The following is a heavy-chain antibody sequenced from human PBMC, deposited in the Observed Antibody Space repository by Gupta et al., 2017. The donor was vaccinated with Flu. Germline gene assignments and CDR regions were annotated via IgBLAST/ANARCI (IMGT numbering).Heavy chain of an antibody. CDR1: GFTFSSYS. Sequence: EVQLVESGGGLVKPGGSLRLSCAASGFTFSSYSMNWVRQAPGKGLEWVSSISSSSSYIYYADSVKGRFTISRDNAKNSLYLQMNSLRAEDTAVYYCARDSLVSAAAGIAVADYWGQGTLVTVSS. CDR2: ISSSSSYI. J-gene: IGHJ4*02. CDR3: ARDSLVSAAAGIAVADY. D-gene: IGHD6-19*01. V-gene: IGHV3-21*01.